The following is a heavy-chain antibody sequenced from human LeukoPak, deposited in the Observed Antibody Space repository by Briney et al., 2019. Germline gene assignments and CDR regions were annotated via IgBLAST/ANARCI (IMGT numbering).Heavy chain of an antibody. J-gene: IGHJ3*02. CDR1: GFTFGSYS. CDR3: AKRAVAGIIDAFDI. Sequence: GGSLRLSCAASGFTFGSYSMNWVRQAPGKGLEWVSSISSSSSYIYYADSVKGRFTISRDNAKNSLYLQMNSLRAEDTAVYYCAKRAVAGIIDAFDIWGQGTMVTVSS. V-gene: IGHV3-21*01. CDR2: ISSSSSYI. D-gene: IGHD6-19*01.